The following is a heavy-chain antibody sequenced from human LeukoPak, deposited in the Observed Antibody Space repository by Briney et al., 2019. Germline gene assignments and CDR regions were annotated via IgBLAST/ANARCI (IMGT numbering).Heavy chain of an antibody. CDR1: GGSVSSGSYY. CDR3: ARACSGGSCYSYTFDY. J-gene: IGHJ4*02. V-gene: IGHV4-61*01. CDR2: IYYSGST. Sequence: SETLSLTCTVSGGSVSSGSYYWSWIRQPPGKGLEWIGYIYYSGSTNYNPSLKSRVTISVDTSKNQFSLKLSSVTAADTAVYYCARACSGGSCYSYTFDYWGQGTLVTVSS. D-gene: IGHD2-15*01.